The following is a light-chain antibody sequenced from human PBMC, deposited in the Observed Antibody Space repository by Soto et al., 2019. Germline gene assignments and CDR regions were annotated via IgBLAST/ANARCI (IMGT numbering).Light chain of an antibody. J-gene: IGKJ1*01. Sequence: DIQMTHSPSSLSASVLYRVTTTCRASEAISSYLNWYQVKPGTAPKLLIYAASILQSGVPPRFSGSGSGKDFTLTIAGLQPDDFATYYCHQSFSPPRTFGQGTK. V-gene: IGKV1-39*01. CDR3: HQSFSPPRT. CDR1: EAISSY. CDR2: AAS.